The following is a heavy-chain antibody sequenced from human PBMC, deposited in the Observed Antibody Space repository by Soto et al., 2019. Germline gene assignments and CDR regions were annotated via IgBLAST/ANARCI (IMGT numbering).Heavy chain of an antibody. CDR1: GWTCNNYW. CDR3: ARDRVLGSGSNDN. Sequence: GRLRSFGSDPGWTCNNYWMHWVRQVPGKGLGWVSLIKTDGSHSNYADSVKGRFTSSRDNAKNTLYLQMNSLGAEDTAVYYCARDRVLGSGSNDNWVQGTQVTVYS. CDR2: IKTDGSHS. D-gene: IGHD3-10*01. J-gene: IGHJ4*02. V-gene: IGHV3-74*01.